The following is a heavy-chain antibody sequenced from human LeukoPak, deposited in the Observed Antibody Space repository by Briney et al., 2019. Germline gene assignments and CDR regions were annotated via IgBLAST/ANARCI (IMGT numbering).Heavy chain of an antibody. CDR3: APRAGWRDFWSGYYSGNWFDP. Sequence: ASVKVSCKVSGYTLTELSMHWVRQAPGKGLEWMGGFDPEDGETIYAQKFQGRVTMTEDTSTDTAYMELSSLRSEDTAVYYCAPRAGWRDFWSGYYSGNWFDPWGQGTLVTVSS. D-gene: IGHD3-3*01. CDR1: GYTLTELS. V-gene: IGHV1-24*01. J-gene: IGHJ5*02. CDR2: FDPEDGET.